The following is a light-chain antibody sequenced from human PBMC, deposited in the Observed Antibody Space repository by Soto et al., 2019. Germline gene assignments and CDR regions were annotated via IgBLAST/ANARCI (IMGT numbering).Light chain of an antibody. CDR1: QSITNNY. CDR3: QQYGYLVT. Sequence: EIALTQSPGTLSLSPGERATLSCRASQSITNNYLAWYQQKPGRAHRLLIYGASSRATGIPDRFSGSGSGTDFTLTISRLEPEDFAMYYCQQYGYLVTFGGGTKGDIK. J-gene: IGKJ4*01. CDR2: GAS. V-gene: IGKV3-20*01.